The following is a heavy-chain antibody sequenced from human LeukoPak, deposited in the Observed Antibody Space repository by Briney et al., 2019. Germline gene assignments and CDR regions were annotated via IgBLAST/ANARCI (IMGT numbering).Heavy chain of an antibody. V-gene: IGHV4-59*08. J-gene: IGHJ2*01. Sequence: SETLSLTCTVSGGSISSYYWSWIRQPPGKGLEWIGYIYYSGSTNYNPSLKSRVTISVDTSKNQFSLKLSSVTAADTAVYYCARLHSSGWHNWYFDLWGRGTLVTVSS. D-gene: IGHD6-19*01. CDR3: ARLHSSGWHNWYFDL. CDR1: GGSISSYY. CDR2: IYYSGST.